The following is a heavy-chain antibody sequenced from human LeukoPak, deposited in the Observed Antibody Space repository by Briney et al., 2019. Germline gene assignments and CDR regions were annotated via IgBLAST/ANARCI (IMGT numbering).Heavy chain of an antibody. D-gene: IGHD3-10*01. J-gene: IGHJ6*03. CDR2: IIPIFGTA. Sequence: GASVKVSCKASGGTFFSRYAFSWVRQAPGQGLEWMGRIIPIFGTAHYAQKFQGRVTITTDESTSTAYMELSSLRSDDTAVYYCARSYYGSGSLHYYMDVWGKGTTLTVSS. CDR1: GGTFFSRYA. CDR3: ARSYYGSGSLHYYMDV. V-gene: IGHV1-69*05.